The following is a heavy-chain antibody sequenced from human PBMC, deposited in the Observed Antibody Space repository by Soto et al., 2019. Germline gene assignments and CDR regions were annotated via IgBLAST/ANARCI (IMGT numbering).Heavy chain of an antibody. V-gene: IGHV4-31*03. CDR1: GGSISSGGYY. CDR2: IYYSGST. D-gene: IGHD3-9*01. J-gene: IGHJ4*02. CDR3: AREGADHDILTAVDY. Sequence: SETLSLTCTVSGGSISSGGYYWSWIRQHPGKGLEWIGYIYYSGSTYYNPSLKSRVTISVDTSKNQFSLKLSSVTAADTAVYYCAREGADHDILTAVDYWGQGTLVTVSS.